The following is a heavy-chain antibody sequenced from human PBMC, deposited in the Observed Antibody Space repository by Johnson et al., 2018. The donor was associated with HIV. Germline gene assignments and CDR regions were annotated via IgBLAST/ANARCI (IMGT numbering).Heavy chain of an antibody. Sequence: VQLVESGGGLVQPGRSLRLSCAASGFTFDDYGMSWVRQAPGKGLEWVSAISGSGGSTYYADSVKGRFTISRDNSKNTLYLQMNSLRAEDTAVYYCAIIPAGNGFDLWGQGTMVTVSS. CDR3: AIIPAGNGFDL. D-gene: IGHD2-2*01. J-gene: IGHJ3*01. CDR1: GFTFDDYG. CDR2: ISGSGGST. V-gene: IGHV3-23*04.